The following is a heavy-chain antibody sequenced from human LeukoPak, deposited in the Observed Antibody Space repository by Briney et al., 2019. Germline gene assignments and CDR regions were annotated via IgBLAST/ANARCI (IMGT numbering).Heavy chain of an antibody. D-gene: IGHD3-9*01. CDR3: ANGPHYQILTGYYKVRSHLDY. Sequence: QSWGSLRLSCAASGFTFSSYGMHWVRQAPGKGLEWVAFIRFDGTIKHYADSVKGQFTISRDNSKNTLYLQMNSLRAEDTAVYSCANGPHYQILTGYYKVRSHLDYWGQGTLVTVSS. J-gene: IGHJ4*02. V-gene: IGHV3-30*02. CDR2: IRFDGTIK. CDR1: GFTFSSYG.